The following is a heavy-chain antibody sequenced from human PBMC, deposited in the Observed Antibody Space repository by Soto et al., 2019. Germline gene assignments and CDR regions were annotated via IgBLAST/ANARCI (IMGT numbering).Heavy chain of an antibody. J-gene: IGHJ5*02. Sequence: SETLSLTCTVSGGSISSGGYYWSWIRQRPGKGLEWIGYIYYSGSTYYNPSLKSRVTISVDTSKNQFSLKLSSVTAADTAVYYCARSGIENWFDPWGQGXLVTVSS. CDR2: IYYSGST. CDR1: GGSISSGGYY. D-gene: IGHD6-13*01. CDR3: ARSGIENWFDP. V-gene: IGHV4-31*03.